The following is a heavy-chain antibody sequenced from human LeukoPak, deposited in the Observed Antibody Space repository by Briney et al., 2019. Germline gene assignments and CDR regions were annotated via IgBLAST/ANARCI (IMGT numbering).Heavy chain of an antibody. CDR3: AKQGSGTLWYFDL. J-gene: IGHJ2*01. V-gene: IGHV1-2*02. Sequence: ASVKVSCKASGYTFTSYYIHWVRQAPGQGLEWMGRINPNSGDTHYAQNLQGRVTMTRDTSINTAYMELSRLRSDDTAVYYCAKQGSGTLWYFDLWGRGTLVTVSS. CDR2: INPNSGDT. D-gene: IGHD1-1*01. CDR1: GYTFTSYY.